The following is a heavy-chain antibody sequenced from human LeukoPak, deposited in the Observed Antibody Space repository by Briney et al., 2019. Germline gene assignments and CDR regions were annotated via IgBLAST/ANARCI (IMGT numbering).Heavy chain of an antibody. V-gene: IGHV1-18*01. D-gene: IGHD3-22*01. CDR2: ISAYNGNT. Sequence: ASVKVSCKASGYTLTSYGISWVRQAPGQGLEWMGWISAYNGNTNYAQKLQGRVTMTTDTSTSTAYMELRSLRSDDTAVYYCARDHYTTYYYDSSGYRDYWGQGTLVTVSS. J-gene: IGHJ4*02. CDR1: GYTLTSYG. CDR3: ARDHYTTYYYDSSGYRDY.